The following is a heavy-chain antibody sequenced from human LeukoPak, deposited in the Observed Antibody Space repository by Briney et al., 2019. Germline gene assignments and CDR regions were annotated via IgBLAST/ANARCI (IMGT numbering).Heavy chain of an antibody. CDR1: GFAFSFYT. Sequence: GSLRLSCAASGFAFSFYTINWGRQAPGKGVEWGSSISGSSSSISNADSVMGRFTISRDNSKNSLYLQMNSLRAEDTAVYYCARVYSSGWSRAYYFDYWGQGTLVTVSS. D-gene: IGHD6-19*01. CDR2: ISGSSSSI. V-gene: IGHV3-21*01. J-gene: IGHJ4*02. CDR3: ARVYSSGWSRAYYFDY.